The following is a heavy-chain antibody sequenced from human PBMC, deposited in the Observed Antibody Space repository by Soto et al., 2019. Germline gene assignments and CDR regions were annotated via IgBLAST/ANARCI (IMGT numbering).Heavy chain of an antibody. D-gene: IGHD3-10*01. Sequence: SETLSLTCAVYGGSFSGYYWSWIRQPPGKGLEWIGEINHSGSTNYNPSLKSRVTISVDTSKNQFSLKLSSVTAADTAVYYCARALGYGSGSYYYYYMDVWGEGTTVTVSS. CDR2: INHSGST. V-gene: IGHV4-34*01. J-gene: IGHJ6*03. CDR1: GGSFSGYY. CDR3: ARALGYGSGSYYYYYMDV.